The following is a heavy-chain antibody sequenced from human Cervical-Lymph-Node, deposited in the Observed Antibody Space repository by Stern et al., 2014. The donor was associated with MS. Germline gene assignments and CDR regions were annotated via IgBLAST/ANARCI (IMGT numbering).Heavy chain of an antibody. Sequence: EVQLVQSGAEVRKPGESLTISCLASGYSFYSYWIGWVRQMPGKGLEGMGIIYPGDSDIRYSPSFQGQVTISADKSTNTAYLQWSSLKASDTAMYYCARRGVTTRFDYWGQGTLVTVSS. V-gene: IGHV5-51*01. J-gene: IGHJ4*02. CDR3: ARRGVTTRFDY. CDR2: IYPGDSDI. D-gene: IGHD3-3*01. CDR1: GYSFYSYW.